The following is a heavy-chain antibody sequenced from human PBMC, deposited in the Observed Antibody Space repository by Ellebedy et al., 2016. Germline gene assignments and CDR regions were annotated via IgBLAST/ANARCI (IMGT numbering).Heavy chain of an antibody. Sequence: ESLKISXAASAFTFSAYWMTWVRQAPGKGLEWIGEINHSGSTNYNPSLKSRVTISVDTSKNQFSLKLSSVTAADTAVYYCARGHEPPYYYDSSGHYFDYWGQGTLVTVSS. J-gene: IGHJ4*02. CDR1: AFTFSAYW. CDR3: ARGHEPPYYYDSSGHYFDY. D-gene: IGHD3-22*01. CDR2: INHSGST. V-gene: IGHV4-34*01.